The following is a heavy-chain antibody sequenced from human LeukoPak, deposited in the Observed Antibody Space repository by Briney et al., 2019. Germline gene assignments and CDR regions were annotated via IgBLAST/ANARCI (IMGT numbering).Heavy chain of an antibody. CDR1: GFSFSTYA. V-gene: IGHV3-48*02. CDR2: IGSSGGTI. J-gene: IGHJ4*02. CDR3: ARKLAL. Sequence: TGGSLRLSCAASGFSFSTYAMNWVRQAPGRGLEWVAYIGSSGGTIYYADSVKGLFTISRDNAKNSLFLQMNSLRDEDTAVYFCARKLALWGQGTLVTVSS.